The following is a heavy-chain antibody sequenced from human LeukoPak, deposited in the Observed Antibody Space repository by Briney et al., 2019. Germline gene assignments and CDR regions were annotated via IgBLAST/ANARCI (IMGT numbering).Heavy chain of an antibody. Sequence: ASVKVSCKASGYTFTSYGISWVRQAPGQGLEWMGWISAYNGNTNYAQKLQGRVTMTTDTSTSTAYMELRSLRSDDTAVYYCARAGPITMVRGVIGRFDPWGQGTLVTVSS. V-gene: IGHV1-18*01. D-gene: IGHD3-10*01. CDR2: ISAYNGNT. CDR1: GYTFTSYG. CDR3: ARAGPITMVRGVIGRFDP. J-gene: IGHJ5*02.